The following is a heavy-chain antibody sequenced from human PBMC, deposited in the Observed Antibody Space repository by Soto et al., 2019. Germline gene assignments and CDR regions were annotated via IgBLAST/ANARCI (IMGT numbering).Heavy chain of an antibody. V-gene: IGHV3-30*18. D-gene: IGHD2-21*02. CDR2: ISYDGSNK. CDR3: AKDLAYCGGDCYYYYYYGMDV. Sequence: QVQLVESGGGVVQPGRSLRLSCAASGFTFSIYGMHWVRQAPGKWLEWVAVISYDGSNKYYAYSVKGRFTISRDNSKNTLYLQINRLRGEVTAVYYCAKDLAYCGGDCYYYYYYGMDVWGQGNTVTVSS. J-gene: IGHJ6*02. CDR1: GFTFSIYG.